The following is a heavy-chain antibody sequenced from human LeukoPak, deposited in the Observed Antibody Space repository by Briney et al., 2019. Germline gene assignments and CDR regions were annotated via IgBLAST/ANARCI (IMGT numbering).Heavy chain of an antibody. D-gene: IGHD3-22*01. CDR3: VRRYYYDSSGYPHFDY. J-gene: IGHJ4*02. V-gene: IGHV1-18*01. CDR2: ITAYNGHT. CDR1: GYTFTNYG. Sequence: ASVKVSCKASGYTFTNYGLSWVRQAPGQGLEWMGWITAYNGHTHYAQNLQGRLTMTTDTSTSTAYMELRSLRSDDTAVYYCVRRYYYDSSGYPHFDYWGQGTLVTVSS.